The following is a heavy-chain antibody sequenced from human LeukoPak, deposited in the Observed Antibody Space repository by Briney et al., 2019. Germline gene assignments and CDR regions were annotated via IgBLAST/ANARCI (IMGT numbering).Heavy chain of an antibody. V-gene: IGHV4-34*01. CDR2: INHRGST. CDR3: ARVVPAARWSGFDP. J-gene: IGHJ5*02. D-gene: IGHD2-2*01. Sequence: SETLSLTCAVYGGSFSGYYWSWIRQPPGKGLEWIGEINHRGSTNYNPSLKSRVTISVDTSKNQFSLKLSSVTAADTAVYYCARVVPAARWSGFDPWGQGTLVTVSS. CDR1: GGSFSGYY.